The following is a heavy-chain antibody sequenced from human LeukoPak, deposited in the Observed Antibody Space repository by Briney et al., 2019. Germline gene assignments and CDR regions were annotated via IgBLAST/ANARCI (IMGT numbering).Heavy chain of an antibody. J-gene: IGHJ4*02. CDR1: GGSISSYY. D-gene: IGHD3-22*01. V-gene: IGHV4-59*08. CDR3: ARASYSYDINGWVPFDY. Sequence: SETLSLTCTVSGGSISSYYWSWIRQPPGKGLEWIGYIHYSGSTHYNPPLKSRVTISVDTSKSQFSLKLSSVTAADTAVYYCARASYSYDINGWVPFDYWGQGTLVTVSS. CDR2: IHYSGST.